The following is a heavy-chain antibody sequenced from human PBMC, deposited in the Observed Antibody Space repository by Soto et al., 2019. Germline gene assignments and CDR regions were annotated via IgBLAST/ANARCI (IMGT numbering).Heavy chain of an antibody. CDR2: IYYSGST. J-gene: IGHJ6*03. CDR3: AREGARGFGVNQYYYYMDV. V-gene: IGHV4-59*01. D-gene: IGHD3-3*01. CDR1: GGSISSYY. Sequence: SETLSLTCTVSGGSISSYYWSWIRQPPGKGLEWIGYIYYSGSTNYNPSLKSRVTISVDTSKNQFSLKLSSVTAADTAVYYCAREGARGFGVNQYYYYMDVWGKGTTVTVSS.